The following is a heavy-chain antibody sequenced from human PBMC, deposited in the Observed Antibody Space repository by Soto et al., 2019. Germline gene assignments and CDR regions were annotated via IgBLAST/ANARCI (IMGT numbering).Heavy chain of an antibody. D-gene: IGHD3-22*01. Sequence: PSETLSLTCAVSSGSISSSNWWSWVRQPPGKGLEWIGEIYHSGSTNYNPSLKSRVTISVDKSKNQFSLKLSSVTAADTAVYYCARGDYYDSSGHWYFDLWGRGTLVTVSS. V-gene: IGHV4-4*02. J-gene: IGHJ2*01. CDR2: IYHSGST. CDR3: ARGDYYDSSGHWYFDL. CDR1: SGSISSSNW.